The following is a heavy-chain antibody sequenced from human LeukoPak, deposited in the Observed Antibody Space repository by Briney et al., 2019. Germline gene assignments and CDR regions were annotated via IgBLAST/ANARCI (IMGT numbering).Heavy chain of an antibody. CDR1: GYTRTELS. D-gene: IGHD3-22*01. V-gene: IGHV1-24*01. CDR3: ATPYYYDSSGYQYHFDY. J-gene: IGHJ4*02. Sequence: GASVKVSCKVSGYTRTELSMHWVRQAPGKGLEWMGGFDPEDGETIYAQKFQGRVTMTEDTSTDTAYMELSSLRSEDTAVYYCATPYYYDSSGYQYHFDYWGQGTLVTVSS. CDR2: FDPEDGET.